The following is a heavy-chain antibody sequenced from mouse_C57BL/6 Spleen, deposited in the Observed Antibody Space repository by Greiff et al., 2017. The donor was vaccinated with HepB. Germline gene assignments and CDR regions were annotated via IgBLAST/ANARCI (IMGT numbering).Heavy chain of an antibody. CDR2: ISYSGST. J-gene: IGHJ3*01. CDR1: GYSITSGYD. V-gene: IGHV3-1*01. Sequence: VQLQQSGPGMVKPSQSLSLTCTVTGYSITSGYDWHWIRHFPGNKLEWMGYISYSGSTNYNPSLKSRISITHDTSKNHFFLKLNSVTTEDTATYYCARADYDGFAYWGQGTLVTVSA. CDR3: ARADYDGFAY. D-gene: IGHD2-4*01.